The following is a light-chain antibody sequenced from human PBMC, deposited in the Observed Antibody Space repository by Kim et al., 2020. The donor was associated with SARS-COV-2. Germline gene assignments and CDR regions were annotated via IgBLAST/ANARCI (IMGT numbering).Light chain of an antibody. CDR1: QSVSSSY. CDR3: QQYGSSTWT. Sequence: EIVLTQSAGTLSLSPGERATLSCRASQSVSSSYLAWYQQKPGQAPRLLIYGASSRATDIPDRFSGSGSGTDFTLTISRLEPEDFAVYYCQQYGSSTWTFGQGTKVDIK. CDR2: GAS. J-gene: IGKJ1*01. V-gene: IGKV3-20*01.